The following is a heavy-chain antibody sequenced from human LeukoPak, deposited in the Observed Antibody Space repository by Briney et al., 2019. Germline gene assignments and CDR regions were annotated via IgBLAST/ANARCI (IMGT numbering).Heavy chain of an antibody. CDR2: IKQDGSEK. D-gene: IGHD6-13*01. CDR3: ARVAAAGTYYYYYYMDV. CDR1: GFTFSFYG. Sequence: GGSLRLSCAASGFTFSFYGMSWVRQAPGKGLEWVANIKQDGSEKYYVDSVKGRFTISRDNAKNSLYLQMNSLRAEDTAVYYCARVAAAGTYYYYYYMDVWGKGTTVTVSS. V-gene: IGHV3-7*01. J-gene: IGHJ6*03.